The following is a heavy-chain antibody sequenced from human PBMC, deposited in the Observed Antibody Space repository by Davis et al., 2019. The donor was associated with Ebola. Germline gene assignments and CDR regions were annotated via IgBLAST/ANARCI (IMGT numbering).Heavy chain of an antibody. CDR2: INYSGNT. Sequence: SETLSLTCTVSSGSISSYYWSWIRQPPGKGLEWIGYINYSGNTKYNPSLKSRVSISVDTSKNQFSLKLSSVTAADTAVYYCARHSLPYYFDYWGQGTLVTVSS. V-gene: IGHV4-59*08. CDR3: ARHSLPYYFDY. J-gene: IGHJ4*02. CDR1: SGSISSYY.